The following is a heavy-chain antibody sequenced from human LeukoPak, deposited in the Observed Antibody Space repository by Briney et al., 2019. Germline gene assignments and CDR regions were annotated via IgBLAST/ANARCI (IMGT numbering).Heavy chain of an antibody. Sequence: GGSLRLSCAASGFSVSSNYMSWVRQAPGKGLEWVSVIYSGGGTYYADSAKGRFTISRDNSKNTLYLQMNSLRADDTAVYYCARGGPPRSPIDYWGQGTLVTVSS. CDR1: GFSVSSNY. CDR2: IYSGGGT. J-gene: IGHJ4*02. V-gene: IGHV3-53*01. CDR3: ARGGPPRSPIDY. D-gene: IGHD1-14*01.